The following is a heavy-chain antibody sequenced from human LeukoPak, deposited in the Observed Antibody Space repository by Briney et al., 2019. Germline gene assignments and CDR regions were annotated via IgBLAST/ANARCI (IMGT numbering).Heavy chain of an antibody. V-gene: IGHV3-23*01. J-gene: IGHJ4*02. Sequence: GGSLRLSCAASGFTFSSYAMSWVRQAPGKGLEWVSVVSGSGGSTSYVDSVKGRFTISRDNSKNTLYLQMNSLRVEDTAVYYCAKDRTSVVSAAPDCWGQGTLVTVSS. CDR1: GFTFSSYA. CDR3: AKDRTSVVSAAPDC. CDR2: VSGSGGST. D-gene: IGHD2-2*01.